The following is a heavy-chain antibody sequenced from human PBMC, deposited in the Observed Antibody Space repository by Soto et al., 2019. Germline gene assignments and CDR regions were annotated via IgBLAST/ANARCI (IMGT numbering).Heavy chain of an antibody. D-gene: IGHD5-18*01. J-gene: IGHJ5*02. CDR2: IYWDDDK. Sequence: QITLKESGPTLVKPTQTLTLTCTFSGFSLSTSGVGVGWIRQPPGKALEWLALIYWDDDKRYSPSLKSRRTITEDTSKHQVVLTMTYMVPVDRATYYCAPRDTGMVWNWFDPWGQGTLVTVSS. CDR1: GFSLSTSGVG. CDR3: APRDTGMVWNWFDP. V-gene: IGHV2-5*02.